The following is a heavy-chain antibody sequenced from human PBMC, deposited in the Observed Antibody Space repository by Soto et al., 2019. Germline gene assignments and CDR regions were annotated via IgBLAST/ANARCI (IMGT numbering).Heavy chain of an antibody. V-gene: IGHV3-23*01. Sequence: PGGSLRLSCAASGFTFSSYAMSWARQAPGKGLEWVSAISGSGGSTYYADPVKGRLTISRDNSKNTLYLQMNSLRAEDTAVYYCAKCSLEHIVVVTAIPYFDYWGQGTLVTVSS. D-gene: IGHD2-21*02. J-gene: IGHJ4*02. CDR3: AKCSLEHIVVVTAIPYFDY. CDR1: GFTFSSYA. CDR2: ISGSGGST.